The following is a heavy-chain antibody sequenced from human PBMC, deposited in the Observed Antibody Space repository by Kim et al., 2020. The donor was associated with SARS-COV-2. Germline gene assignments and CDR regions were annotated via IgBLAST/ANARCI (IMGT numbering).Heavy chain of an antibody. Sequence: SVKVSCKTSGCTFSKFSISWVRQAPGQGLEWMGGVIPIRGMTNYAQNFQGRVAITTDESTSTAYVELSGLRSEDTGMHYCAVGYCGGGACDYHFEYWGQRPL. CDR3: AVGYCGGGACDYHFEY. V-gene: IGHV1-69*10. CDR2: VIPIRGMT. D-gene: IGHD2-21*01. CDR1: GCTFSKFS. J-gene: IGHJ4*02.